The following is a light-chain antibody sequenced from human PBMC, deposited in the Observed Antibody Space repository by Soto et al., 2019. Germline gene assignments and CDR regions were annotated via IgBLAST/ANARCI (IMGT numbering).Light chain of an antibody. V-gene: IGKV1-39*01. CDR2: AVS. Sequence: IQMTQFPSSLSASVGDRVTITCRAGQTVIRYLNWYQQKPGRAPNLLIYAVSNLQSGVSSRFSRSGSGTEFTLTISDLQPEDFATYYCQQSYSTLFTFGPGTKVEIK. CDR3: QQSYSTLFT. J-gene: IGKJ3*01. CDR1: QTVIRY.